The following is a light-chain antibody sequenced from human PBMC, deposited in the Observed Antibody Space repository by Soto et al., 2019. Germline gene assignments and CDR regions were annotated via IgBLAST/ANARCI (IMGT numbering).Light chain of an antibody. CDR1: QSVLYSSNNKNY. V-gene: IGKV4-1*01. CDR2: WAS. J-gene: IGKJ2*01. Sequence: DIVMTQSPDSLAVSLGERATINCKPSQSVLYSSNNKNYLACYQQKPVHPPKLLIYWASTRESGVNYRFSGRGSGTDFTLTISSLQAEDVAVYYCKQYYSPHTFGQGTKLEIK. CDR3: KQYYSPHT.